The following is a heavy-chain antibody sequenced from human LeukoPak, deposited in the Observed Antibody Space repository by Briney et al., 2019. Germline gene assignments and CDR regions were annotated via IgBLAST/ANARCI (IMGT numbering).Heavy chain of an antibody. J-gene: IGHJ2*01. CDR1: GITFYRYS. D-gene: IGHD3-16*02. Sequence: PGGSLRLSCSASGITFYRYSMNWVRQASGKGLEWVSSISIGSTYIYYADSVKGRFTISRDNAKNSLYLQMNSLRAEDTAVYYCVESDTIGYTPRERAYWYFDLWGRGTLVTVSS. V-gene: IGHV3-21*01. CDR2: ISIGSTYI. CDR3: VESDTIGYTPRERAYWYFDL.